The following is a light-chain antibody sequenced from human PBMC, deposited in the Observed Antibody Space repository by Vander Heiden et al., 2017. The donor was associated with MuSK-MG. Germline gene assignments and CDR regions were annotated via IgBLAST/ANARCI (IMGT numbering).Light chain of an antibody. CDR3: SSFTSSITMV. J-gene: IGLJ1*01. V-gene: IGLV2-14*01. CDR1: SSNIGGDND. CDR2: DVS. Sequence: QSALTQPASVSGSPGQSITISCTGTSSNIGGDNDVLWYQVHPGKAPKLLIFDVSNRPSEVSHRFSDSKSGTTASLTISGLQAEDDAEYICSSFTSSITMVFGTGTRVAVL.